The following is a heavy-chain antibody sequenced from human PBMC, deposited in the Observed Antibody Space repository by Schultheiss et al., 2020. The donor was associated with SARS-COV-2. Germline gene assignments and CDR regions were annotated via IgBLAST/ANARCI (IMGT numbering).Heavy chain of an antibody. V-gene: IGHV4-31*03. CDR1: GGSISSGGYY. Sequence: SETLSLTCTVSGGSISSGGYYWSWIRQHPGKGLEWIGYIYYSGSTYYNPSLKSRVTISVDTSKNQFSLKLSSVTAADTAVYYCARGGGYCSSTSCYETVEYFQHWGQGTLVTVSS. CDR3: ARGGGYCSSTSCYETVEYFQH. D-gene: IGHD2-2*01. J-gene: IGHJ1*01. CDR2: IYYSGST.